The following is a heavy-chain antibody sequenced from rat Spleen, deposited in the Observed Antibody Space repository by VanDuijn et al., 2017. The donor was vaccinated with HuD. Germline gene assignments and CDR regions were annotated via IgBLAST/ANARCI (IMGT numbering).Heavy chain of an antibody. D-gene: IGHD1-7*01. Sequence: EVQLVESGGGLVQPGRSMKLSCAALGFTFSNYYMAWVRQAPTKGLEWFAGITYDGSSTYYRDSVKGRFTISRDNAKSTLYLQMDSLRSEDTATYYCARPSYGYPFAYWGQGTLVTVSS. CDR2: ITYDGSST. J-gene: IGHJ3*01. CDR3: ARPSYGYPFAY. CDR1: GFTFSNYY. V-gene: IGHV5-7*01.